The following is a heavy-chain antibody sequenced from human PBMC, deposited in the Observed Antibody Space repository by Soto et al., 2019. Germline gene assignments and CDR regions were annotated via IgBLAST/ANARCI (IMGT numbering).Heavy chain of an antibody. D-gene: IGHD6-19*01. J-gene: IGHJ4*02. V-gene: IGHV1-69*02. CDR3: ATAVAGTSFDY. CDR2: IIPILGIA. CDR1: GGTFSSYT. Sequence: QVQLVQSGAEVKKPGSSVKVSCKASGGTFSSYTISWVRQAPGQGLEWMGRIIPILGIANYAQKFQGRVMITADKSTSTAYMELSSLRSEDTAVYYCATAVAGTSFDYWGQGTLVTVSS.